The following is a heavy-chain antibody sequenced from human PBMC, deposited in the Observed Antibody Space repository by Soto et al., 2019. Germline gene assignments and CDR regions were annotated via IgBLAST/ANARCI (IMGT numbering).Heavy chain of an antibody. D-gene: IGHD1-26*01. J-gene: IGHJ4*01. CDR1: GGIFSSYA. Sequence: QVQLVQSGAEVKKPGSSVKVSCKASGGIFSSYAISWLRQAPGQGLEWMGAVIPILGQAYYAQNFPDRVTITADESTRTAYMELLSLRSDDTAVYFCARLGAVGAPPGADVWGHGTLVTFSS. V-gene: IGHV1-69*01. CDR2: VIPILGQA. CDR3: ARLGAVGAPPGADV.